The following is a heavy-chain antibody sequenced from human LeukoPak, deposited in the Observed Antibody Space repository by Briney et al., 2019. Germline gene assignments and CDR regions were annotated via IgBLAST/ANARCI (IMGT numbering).Heavy chain of an antibody. V-gene: IGHV3-9*01. Sequence: GGSLRLSCAASGFTFDDYAMHWVRQAPGKGLEWVSGISWNSGSIGYVDSVKGRFTISRDNAKNSLYLQMNSLRAEDTAVYYCARDDTIFGVVIDGGLSFDYWGQGTLVTVSS. J-gene: IGHJ4*02. D-gene: IGHD3-3*01. CDR1: GFTFDDYA. CDR3: ARDDTIFGVVIDGGLSFDY. CDR2: ISWNSGSI.